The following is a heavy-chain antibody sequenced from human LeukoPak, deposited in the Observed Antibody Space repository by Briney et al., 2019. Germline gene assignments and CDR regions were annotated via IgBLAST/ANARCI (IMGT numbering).Heavy chain of an antibody. D-gene: IGHD1-26*01. Sequence: AASVKVSFKASGYTCTNYGISWVRQAPRQGLEWMGWISGYNGNTEYAQKFHGRVTMTTDTSTTTAYIELRSLRSDDTAVYYCARSLNYYSGNYQLYDYWGQGTLVTVSS. CDR3: ARSLNYYSGNYQLYDY. CDR2: ISGYNGNT. V-gene: IGHV1-18*01. CDR1: GYTCTNYG. J-gene: IGHJ4*02.